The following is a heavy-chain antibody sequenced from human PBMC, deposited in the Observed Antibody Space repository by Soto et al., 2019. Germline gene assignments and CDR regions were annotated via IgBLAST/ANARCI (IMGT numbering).Heavy chain of an antibody. V-gene: IGHV6-1*01. CDR1: GDSVSSNSAA. J-gene: IGHJ6*02. D-gene: IGHD1-7*01. Sequence: WQTLSLTCVISGDSVSSNSAALNLSMQSPSRGLEWLGRTYYRSKWYNDYAVSVKSRITINPDTSKNQFSLQLNSVPPEDTAVYYCARVESPGTTPDYGMDVWGQGTTVTVSS. CDR3: ARVESPGTTPDYGMDV. CDR2: TYYRSKWYN.